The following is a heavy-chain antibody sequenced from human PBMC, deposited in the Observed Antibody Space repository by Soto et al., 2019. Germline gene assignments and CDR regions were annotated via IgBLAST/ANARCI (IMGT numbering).Heavy chain of an antibody. Sequence: QVQLVQSGAEVKKPGASVKVSCKASGYTXTXXXXXXXXXXXXXXXEWMGWISAYNGNTNYAQKFQGRVTMTTDTXXXXXXXXXXXXXXXXXXXXXCXXGXXXXXXGVCSFYGMDVWGQGTTVTVSS. CDR2: ISAYNGNT. CDR1: GYTXTXXX. D-gene: IGHD2-8*01. J-gene: IGHJ6*02. V-gene: IGHV1-18*01. CDR3: XXGXXXXXXGVCSFYGMDV.